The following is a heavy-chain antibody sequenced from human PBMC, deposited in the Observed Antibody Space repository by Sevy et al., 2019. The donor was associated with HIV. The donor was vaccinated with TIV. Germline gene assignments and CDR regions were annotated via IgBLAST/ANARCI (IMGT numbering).Heavy chain of an antibody. D-gene: IGHD3-3*01. CDR1: GYTFTSYA. CDR3: ARGVMYDFWSGPENYFDY. V-gene: IGHV1-3*01. J-gene: IGHJ4*02. Sequence: ASVKVSCKASGYTFTSYAMHWVRQAPGQRLEWMGWINAGNGNTKYSQTFQGRVTITRDTSASTAYMELSSLRSEDTAVYYCARGVMYDFWSGPENYFDYWGQGTLVTVSS. CDR2: INAGNGNT.